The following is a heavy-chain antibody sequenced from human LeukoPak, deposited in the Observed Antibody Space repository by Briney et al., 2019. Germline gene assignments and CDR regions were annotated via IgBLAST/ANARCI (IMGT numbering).Heavy chain of an antibody. D-gene: IGHD1-26*01. Sequence: SETLSLTCTVSDGSISSYYWSWIRQPPGKGLEWIGYIYYSGSTNYNPSLKSRVTISVDTSKNQFSLKLSSVTAADTAVYYCARDRWELPPDYYYYGMDVWGQGTTVTVSS. CDR3: ARDRWELPPDYYYYGMDV. J-gene: IGHJ6*02. V-gene: IGHV4-59*01. CDR1: DGSISSYY. CDR2: IYYSGST.